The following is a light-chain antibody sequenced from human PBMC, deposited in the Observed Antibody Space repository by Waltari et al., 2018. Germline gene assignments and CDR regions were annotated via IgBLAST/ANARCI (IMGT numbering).Light chain of an antibody. CDR2: DDI. Sequence: SYELTQPPSVSVSPGQVARITCGGDKVGSNYVHWYQQKPAQAPALVIFDDIQRSSGIPERFSGSKSGNTATLTISGVEAGNEADYYCQVWDRSSDHVLIGGGTRLTVL. J-gene: IGLJ2*01. CDR1: KVGSNY. CDR3: QVWDRSSDHVL. V-gene: IGLV3-21*02.